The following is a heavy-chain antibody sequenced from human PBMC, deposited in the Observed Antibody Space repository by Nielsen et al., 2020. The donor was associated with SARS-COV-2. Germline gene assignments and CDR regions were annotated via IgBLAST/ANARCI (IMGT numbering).Heavy chain of an antibody. J-gene: IGHJ4*02. V-gene: IGHV5-10-1*01. CDR2: IDPSDSYT. CDR1: GYSFTSYW. D-gene: IGHD4-23*01. Sequence: GESLQISCKGSGYSFTSYWISWVRQMPGKGLEWMGRIDPSDSYTNYSPSFQGHVTISADKSISTAYLQWSSLKASDTAMYYCAIMTTVVTAFDYWGQGTLVTVSS. CDR3: AIMTTVVTAFDY.